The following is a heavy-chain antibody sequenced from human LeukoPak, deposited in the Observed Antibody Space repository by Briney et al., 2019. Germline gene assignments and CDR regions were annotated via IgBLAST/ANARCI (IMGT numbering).Heavy chain of an antibody. D-gene: IGHD3-22*01. V-gene: IGHV3-33*06. CDR2: IWYDGSNK. CDR1: GFTFSSYG. CDR3: AKDHYYDSSGFDY. J-gene: IGHJ4*02. Sequence: GGSLRLSRAASGFTFSSYGMHWARQAPGKGLEWVAVIWYDGSNKYYADSVKGRFTISRDNSKNTLYLQMNSLRAEDTAVYYCAKDHYYDSSGFDYWGQGTLVTVSS.